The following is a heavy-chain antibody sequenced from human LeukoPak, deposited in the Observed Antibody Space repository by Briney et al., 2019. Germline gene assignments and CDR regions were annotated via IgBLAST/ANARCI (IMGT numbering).Heavy chain of an antibody. Sequence: GGSLRLSCAASGFTFSSYSMNWVRQAPGKGLEWVSSISSSSSYIYYADSVKGRFTTSGDNAKNSLYLQMNSLRAEDTAVYYCARDRRIMITFGGVIVGAFDIWGQGTMVTVSS. V-gene: IGHV3-21*01. CDR2: ISSSSSYI. J-gene: IGHJ3*02. CDR1: GFTFSSYS. D-gene: IGHD3-16*02. CDR3: ARDRRIMITFGGVIVGAFDI.